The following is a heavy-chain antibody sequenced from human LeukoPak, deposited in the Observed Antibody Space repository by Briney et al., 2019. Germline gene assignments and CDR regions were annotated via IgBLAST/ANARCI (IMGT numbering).Heavy chain of an antibody. V-gene: IGHV4-34*03. Sequence: PSETLSLTCAVYGGSFSGYYWSWIRQPPGKGLEWIGEINHSGSTNYNPSLKSRVTISVDRSKNQFSLKLSSVTAADTAVYYCRAFSSGYYYDDYWGQGTLVTVSS. CDR1: GGSFSGYY. J-gene: IGHJ4*02. CDR2: INHSGST. CDR3: RAFSSGYYYDDY. D-gene: IGHD3-22*01.